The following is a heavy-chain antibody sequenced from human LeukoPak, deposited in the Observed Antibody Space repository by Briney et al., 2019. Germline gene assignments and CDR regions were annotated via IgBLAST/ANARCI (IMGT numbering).Heavy chain of an antibody. Sequence: PGGSLRLSCAASGFTFSDNYMSWIRQAPGKGLEWVSCVSSSGSTIYYADSVKGRLTISRDNAKNSLYLQMNSLRAEDTAVYYCARVMEWFNSCYYYYYMDVWGKGTTVTVSS. CDR3: ARVMEWFNSCYYYYYMDV. V-gene: IGHV3-11*01. CDR1: GFTFSDNY. J-gene: IGHJ6*03. D-gene: IGHD3-3*01. CDR2: VSSSGSTI.